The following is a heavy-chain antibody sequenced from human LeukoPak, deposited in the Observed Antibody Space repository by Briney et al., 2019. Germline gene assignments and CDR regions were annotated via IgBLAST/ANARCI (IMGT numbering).Heavy chain of an antibody. CDR2: ISSSGSTI. V-gene: IGHV3-11*04. CDR3: ARANRDYGDYGAYYYYMDV. J-gene: IGHJ6*03. D-gene: IGHD4-17*01. Sequence: PGGSLRLSCAASGFTFSDYYMTWIRQAPGKGLEWVSYISSSGSTIYYGDSVKGRFTISRDNAKTSLYLQMSSLRAEDTAVYYCARANRDYGDYGAYYYYMDVWGKGTTVTVSS. CDR1: GFTFSDYY.